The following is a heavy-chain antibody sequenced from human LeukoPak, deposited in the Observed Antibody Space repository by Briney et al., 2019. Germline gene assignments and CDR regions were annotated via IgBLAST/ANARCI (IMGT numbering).Heavy chain of an antibody. CDR3: ARGSFFSTARWFDP. CDR1: GFTFSGYG. J-gene: IGHJ5*02. Sequence: GGSLRLSCAASGFTFSGYGMNWVRRAPGKGLERVAVISVDGSDKYYADSVKGRFTISRDNSNNTLYLQMNSLRVEDTAMYYCARGSFFSTARWFDPWGQGTLVTVSS. V-gene: IGHV3-33*01. D-gene: IGHD3/OR15-3a*01. CDR2: ISVDGSDK.